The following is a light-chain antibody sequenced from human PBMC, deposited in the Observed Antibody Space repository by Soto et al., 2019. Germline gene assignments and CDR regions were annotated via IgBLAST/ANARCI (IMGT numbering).Light chain of an antibody. CDR1: QSITNSY. CDR2: DAS. CDR3: QQYGSSPPNT. Sequence: DIVLTQSPGTLSLSPGERATLSCRASQSITNSYLAWYQQKPGQAPRLLIYDASSRATGIPDRFSGSGSGTDFTLTVSRLEPEDFAMYYCQQYGSSPPNTFGQGTRLEIK. V-gene: IGKV3-20*01. J-gene: IGKJ5*01.